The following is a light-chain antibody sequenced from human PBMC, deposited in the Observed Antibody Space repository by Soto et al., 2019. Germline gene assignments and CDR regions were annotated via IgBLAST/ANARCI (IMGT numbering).Light chain of an antibody. CDR3: QQYNDNWT. Sequence: DIQMTQSPSTLSASVGDRVTITCRASQSISSWLAWYQQKPGKAPRLLIYKASNLESGVPSRFSGSGSGTEFTLTISSLQPDDSANYYCQQYNDNWTFGQGTKV. V-gene: IGKV1-5*03. J-gene: IGKJ1*01. CDR2: KAS. CDR1: QSISSW.